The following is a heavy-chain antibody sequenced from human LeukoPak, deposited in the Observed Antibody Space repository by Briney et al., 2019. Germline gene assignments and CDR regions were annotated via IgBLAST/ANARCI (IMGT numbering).Heavy chain of an antibody. CDR1: GFKFHTHN. J-gene: IGHJ5*02. CDR3: ARVRAGLQAFDT. D-gene: IGHD4-11*01. Sequence: PGGSLRLSCAVSGFKFHTHNLNWVRQAPGKGLEWVSSISSGSKYILYADSVKGRFTVSRDNAKNSLYLQMNSLRAEDTAVYYCARVRAGLQAFDTWGQGTLVTVSS. V-gene: IGHV3-21*01. CDR2: ISSGSKYI.